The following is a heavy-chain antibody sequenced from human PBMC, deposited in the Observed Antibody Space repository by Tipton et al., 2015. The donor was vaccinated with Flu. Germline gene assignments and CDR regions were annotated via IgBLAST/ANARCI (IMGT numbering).Heavy chain of an antibody. CDR3: ARAPLRSPNYSNYNRYYYYYMDV. D-gene: IGHD4-11*01. CDR1: GGSVSSGSYY. Sequence: TLSLTCTVSGGSVSSGSYYWSWIRQPPGKGLEWIGYIYYSGSTNYNPSLKSRVTISVDTSKNQFSLKLSSVTAADTAVYYCARAPLRSPNYSNYNRYYYYYMDVWGKGTSVSVSS. CDR2: IYYSGST. J-gene: IGHJ6*03. V-gene: IGHV4-61*01.